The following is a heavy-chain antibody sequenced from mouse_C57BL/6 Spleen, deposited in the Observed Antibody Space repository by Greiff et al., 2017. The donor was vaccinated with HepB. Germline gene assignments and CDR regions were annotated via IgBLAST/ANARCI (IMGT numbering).Heavy chain of an antibody. CDR1: GYTFTSYW. CDR2: IDPSDSYT. CDR3: ARGASLYYDYDD. Sequence: QVQLQQPGAELVKPGASVKLSCKASGYTFTSYWMQWVKQRPGQGLEWIGEIDPSDSYTNYNQKFKGKATLTVDPSSSTAYMQLSSLTSEDSAVYYCARGASLYYDYDDWGQGTTLTVSS. J-gene: IGHJ2*01. V-gene: IGHV1-50*01. D-gene: IGHD2-4*01.